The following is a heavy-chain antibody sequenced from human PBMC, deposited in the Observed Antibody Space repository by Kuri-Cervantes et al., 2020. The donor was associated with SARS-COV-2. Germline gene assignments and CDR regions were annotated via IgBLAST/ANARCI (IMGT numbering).Heavy chain of an antibody. Sequence: SVKVSCKASRGTFSSYAISWVRQAPGQGLEWMGGIIPIFGTANYAQKFQGRVTITADESTSTAYMELSSLRSEDTAVYYCARAGQRGADWNEIYWGQGTLVTVSS. CDR2: IIPIFGTA. D-gene: IGHD1-1*01. J-gene: IGHJ4*02. CDR3: ARAGQRGADWNEIY. V-gene: IGHV1-69*13. CDR1: RGTFSSYA.